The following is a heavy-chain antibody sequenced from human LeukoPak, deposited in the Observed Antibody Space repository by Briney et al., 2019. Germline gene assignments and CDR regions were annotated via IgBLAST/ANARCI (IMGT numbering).Heavy chain of an antibody. D-gene: IGHD6-25*01. V-gene: IGHV3-48*01. CDR3: ARDSRYSFDY. CDR2: IGSSSGTI. Sequence: GGSLRLSCAASGFTFSSYSMNWVRQAPGKGLEWVSYIGSSSGTIFYADSVKGRFTISRDNAKSSLYLQMNTLRAEDTAVYYCARDSRYSFDYWGQGSLVSVSS. J-gene: IGHJ4*02. CDR1: GFTFSSYS.